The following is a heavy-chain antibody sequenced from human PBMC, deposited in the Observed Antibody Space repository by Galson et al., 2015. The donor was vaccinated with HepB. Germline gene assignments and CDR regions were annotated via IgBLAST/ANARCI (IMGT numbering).Heavy chain of an antibody. Sequence: SLRLSCAASGFTFSSYAMSWVRQAPGKGLEWVSAIASTTYYADSVKGRFTISRDNSKNTLFLQMNSLRAEDTAVYYCAKDGSSGSSLDCWGQGTLVTVSS. D-gene: IGHD5-12*01. CDR1: GFTFSSYA. J-gene: IGHJ4*02. V-gene: IGHV3-23*01. CDR3: AKDGSSGSSLDC. CDR2: IASTT.